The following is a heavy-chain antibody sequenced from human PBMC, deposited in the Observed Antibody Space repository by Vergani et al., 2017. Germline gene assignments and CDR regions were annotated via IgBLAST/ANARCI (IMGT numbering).Heavy chain of an antibody. Sequence: QVQLQESGPGLVKSSETLSLTCSVSFDSIRNLYCNWLRQPPGKGLVWIGSIHYRENTNYNPSLKTRVTISVDTSKNQFSLTSPSVTAADTAGYYCVSDNQSGQRADRWGQGILVTVTS. V-gene: IGHV4-59*11. CDR3: VSDNQSGQRADR. CDR2: IHYRENT. CDR1: FDSIRNLY. D-gene: IGHD1-26*01. J-gene: IGHJ5*02.